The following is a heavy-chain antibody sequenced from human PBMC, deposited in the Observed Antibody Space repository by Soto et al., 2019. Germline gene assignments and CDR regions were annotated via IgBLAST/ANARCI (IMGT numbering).Heavy chain of an antibody. CDR2: ISHSGST. V-gene: IGHV4-31*03. Sequence: QVQMQEAGPGLVKPSKTLSLTCTVSGGSISSAAYYWSWIRQHPGKGLEWIGYISHSGSTCYNPSLRTRVIISVDTSKNQFPLSLTAVTAADTAVYYCAREYTFGSNFFDCWGQGALVSVPS. J-gene: IGHJ4*02. CDR1: GGSISSAAYY. CDR3: AREYTFGSNFFDC. D-gene: IGHD3-16*01.